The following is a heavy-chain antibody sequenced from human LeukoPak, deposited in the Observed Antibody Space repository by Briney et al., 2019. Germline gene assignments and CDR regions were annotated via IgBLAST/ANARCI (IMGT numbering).Heavy chain of an antibody. CDR1: YGSINDYY. D-gene: IGHD6-13*01. J-gene: IGHJ6*02. CDR2: IYSGGST. CDR3: ASSAAGFYGMDV. Sequence: SSETLSLTCTVSYGSINDYYWSWIRQPAGKGLEWVSVIYSGGSTYYADSVKGRFTISRHNSKNTLYLQMNSLRAEDTAVYYCASSAAGFYGMDVWGQGTTVTVSS. V-gene: IGHV3-53*04.